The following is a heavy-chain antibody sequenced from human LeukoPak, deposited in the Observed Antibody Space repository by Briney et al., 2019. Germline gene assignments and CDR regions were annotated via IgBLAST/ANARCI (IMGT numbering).Heavy chain of an antibody. CDR3: ARPKYYYGSGSFDY. J-gene: IGHJ4*02. CDR2: INPNSGGT. V-gene: IGHV1-2*02. Sequence: ASVKVSCKASGYTFTGYYMHWVRQAPGQGLEWMGWINPNSGGTSYAQKFQGRVTMTRDMSTSTVYMELSSLRSEDTAVYYCARPKYYYGSGSFDYWGQGTLVTVSS. CDR1: GYTFTGYY. D-gene: IGHD3-10*01.